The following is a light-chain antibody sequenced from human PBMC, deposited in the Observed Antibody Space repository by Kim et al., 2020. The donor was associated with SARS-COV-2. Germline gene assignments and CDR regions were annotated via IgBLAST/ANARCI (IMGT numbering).Light chain of an antibody. Sequence: ASVGDRVNITCRASPGIKNFLAWYQQKPGKGPTLLIYSASALQSGVPSRFSGSTSGTDFTLSISGLQPEDVATYYCQQYNSGRLTFGGGTKVDIK. V-gene: IGKV1-27*01. CDR2: SAS. CDR1: PGIKNF. J-gene: IGKJ4*01. CDR3: QQYNSGRLT.